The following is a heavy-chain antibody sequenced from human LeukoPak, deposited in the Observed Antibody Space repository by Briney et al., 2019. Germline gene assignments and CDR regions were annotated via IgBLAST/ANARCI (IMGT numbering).Heavy chain of an antibody. Sequence: SVKVSCKASGGTFGSYAISWVRQAPGQGLEWMGGIIPIFGTANYAQKFQGRVTITTDESTSTAYMELSSLRSEDTAVYYCARGDPYCSGDSCYEPYYYYYMDVWGKGSTVTVSS. J-gene: IGHJ6*03. CDR1: GGTFGSYA. CDR2: IIPIFGTA. CDR3: ARGDPYCSGDSCYEPYYYYYMDV. D-gene: IGHD2-15*01. V-gene: IGHV1-69*05.